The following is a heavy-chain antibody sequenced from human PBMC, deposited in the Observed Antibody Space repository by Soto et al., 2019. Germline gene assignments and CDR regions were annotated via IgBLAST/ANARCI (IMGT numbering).Heavy chain of an antibody. D-gene: IGHD1-1*01. J-gene: IGHJ4*02. V-gene: IGHV1-18*01. Sequence: QVHLVQSGAEVKKPGASVKVSCKGSGYAFTTYGIAWVRQAPGQGLEWMGWISAHNGNTNYAQKLQGRVTVTRDTSTSTAYMERRSLRSDGTAVYYCARGRYGDYWGQGALVTVSP. CDR2: ISAHNGNT. CDR1: GYAFTTYG. CDR3: ARGRYGDY.